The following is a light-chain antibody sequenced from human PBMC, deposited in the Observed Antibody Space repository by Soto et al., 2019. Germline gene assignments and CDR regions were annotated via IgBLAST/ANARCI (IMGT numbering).Light chain of an antibody. Sequence: AIRMTQSPSSFSASTGDRVTITCRASQGISSYLAWYQQKPGKAPKLLIYAASTLQSGVPSRFSGSGSGTDFILTISCLQSEDFATYYCKQYYSYPLTFGGGTKVEIK. V-gene: IGKV1-8*01. J-gene: IGKJ4*01. CDR2: AAS. CDR3: KQYYSYPLT. CDR1: QGISSY.